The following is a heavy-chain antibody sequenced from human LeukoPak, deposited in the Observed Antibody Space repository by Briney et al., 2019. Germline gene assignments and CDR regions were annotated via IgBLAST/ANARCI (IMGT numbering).Heavy chain of an antibody. CDR2: ISYDGSNK. V-gene: IGHV3-30-3*01. CDR1: GFTFSSYA. D-gene: IGHD1-26*01. Sequence: GRSLRLSCAASGFTFSSYAMHWVRQAPGKGLEWVAVISYDGSNKYYADSVKDRFTISRDNSKNTLYLQMNSLRAEDTAVYYCARDGEGRYSGSYYGGFDYWGQGTLVTVFS. CDR3: ARDGEGRYSGSYYGGFDY. J-gene: IGHJ4*02.